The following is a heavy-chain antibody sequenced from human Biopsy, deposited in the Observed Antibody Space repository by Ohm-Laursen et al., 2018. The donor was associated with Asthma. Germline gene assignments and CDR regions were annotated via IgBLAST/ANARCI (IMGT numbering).Heavy chain of an antibody. CDR2: ISWNSGSI. D-gene: IGHD1-26*01. Sequence: SLRLSCAASGFTFDDYAMHWVRQAPGKGLEWVSGISWNSGSIGYADSVKGRFTISRDNAKNSLYLQMNSLRSEDTALYYCAKGEWELLEANFGYWGQGTLVTVSS. J-gene: IGHJ4*02. CDR3: AKGEWELLEANFGY. V-gene: IGHV3-9*01. CDR1: GFTFDDYA.